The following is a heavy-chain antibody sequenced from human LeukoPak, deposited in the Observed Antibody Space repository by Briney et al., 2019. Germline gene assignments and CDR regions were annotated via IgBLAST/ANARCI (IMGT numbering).Heavy chain of an antibody. CDR1: GFTFSSYA. Sequence: GGSLRLSCAASGFTFSSYAMSWVRQAPGKGLEWVSAISGSGGSTYYADSVKGRFTISRDNSKNTLYLQMNSLRAEDTAVYYCAKADGFTIFSSGGYWGQGTLVTVSS. CDR3: AKADGFTIFSSGGY. J-gene: IGHJ4*02. V-gene: IGHV3-23*01. CDR2: ISGSGGST. D-gene: IGHD3-3*01.